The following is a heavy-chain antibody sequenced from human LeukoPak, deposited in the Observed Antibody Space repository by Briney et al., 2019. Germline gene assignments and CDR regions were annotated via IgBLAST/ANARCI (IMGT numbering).Heavy chain of an antibody. CDR2: IHPLGTT. CDR3: ARGGDAHKGGVD. CDR1: GGPSSGYY. J-gene: IGHJ4*02. V-gene: IGHV4-34*01. Sequence: SETLSLTCAVYGGPSSGYYCSWIRQPPGKGPEWIGEIHPLGTTYYNPSLKSRVTISVDTSSNQFSLRLSSVTAADTAFYYCARGGDAHKGGVDWGQGTLVTVSS. D-gene: IGHD2-15*01.